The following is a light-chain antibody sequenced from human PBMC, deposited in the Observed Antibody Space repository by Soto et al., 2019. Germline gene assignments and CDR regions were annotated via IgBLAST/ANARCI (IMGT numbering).Light chain of an antibody. CDR1: QDISGW. CDR2: AAS. Sequence: DIQMTQSPSSLSASVGDRVTITCRASQDISGWLAWYQQKPDKPPKSLIYAASSLQSGVPSRFSGSGSAIEFTLTISSLQPEDVATYYCQQYDRYPPTFGGGTKVEIK. J-gene: IGKJ4*01. CDR3: QQYDRYPPT. V-gene: IGKV1D-16*01.